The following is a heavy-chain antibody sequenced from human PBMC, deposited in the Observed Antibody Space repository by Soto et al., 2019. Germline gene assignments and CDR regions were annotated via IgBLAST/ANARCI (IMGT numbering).Heavy chain of an antibody. Sequence: QVQLVQSGAEVKKPGASVKVSCKASGYTFTSYYMHWGRQAPGQGLEWMGIINPSGGSTSYAQKFQGRVTMTRDKSTSTGYMELSSLRSEDTAVYYCSRTVVTSPVAFDIWGQGTMGTGSS. V-gene: IGHV1-46*01. D-gene: IGHD2-21*02. CDR3: SRTVVTSPVAFDI. J-gene: IGHJ3*02. CDR1: GYTFTSYY. CDR2: INPSGGST.